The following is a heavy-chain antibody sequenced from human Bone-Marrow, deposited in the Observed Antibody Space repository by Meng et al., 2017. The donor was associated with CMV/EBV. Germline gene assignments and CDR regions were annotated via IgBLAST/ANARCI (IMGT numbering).Heavy chain of an antibody. D-gene: IGHD3-9*01. CDR3: ARDRYYTYDY. J-gene: IGHJ4*02. CDR2: INPSGGST. CDR1: GYTFTSYY. Sequence: ASVKVSCKASGYTFTSYYMHWVRQAPGQGLEWMGIINPSGGSTSYAQKFQGRVTMTRDTSISTAYMELSRLRSDDTAVYYCARDRYYTYDYWGQGTLVTVSS. V-gene: IGHV1-46*01.